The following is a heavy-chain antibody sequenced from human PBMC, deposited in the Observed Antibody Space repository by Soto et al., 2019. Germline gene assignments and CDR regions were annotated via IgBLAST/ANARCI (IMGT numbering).Heavy chain of an antibody. CDR2: ISSSSSYI. V-gene: IGHV3-21*01. D-gene: IGHD3-22*01. CDR3: AREFYDSSGYYYFIWFDP. Sequence: EVQLVESGGGLVKPGGSLRLSCAASGFTFSSYSMNWVRQAPGKGLEWVSSISSSSSYIYYADSVKGRFTISRDNAKNSLYLQMNSLRAEDTAVYYCAREFYDSSGYYYFIWFDPWGQGTLVTVSS. CDR1: GFTFSSYS. J-gene: IGHJ5*02.